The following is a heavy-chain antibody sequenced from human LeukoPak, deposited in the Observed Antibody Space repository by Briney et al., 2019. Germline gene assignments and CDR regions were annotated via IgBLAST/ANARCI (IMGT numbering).Heavy chain of an antibody. CDR2: ITSSSSYI. CDR3: ARLLLYCSSTSCPSPIDY. Sequence: GGSLRLACAASGFTISSYSMNCLRQAPGKGLELVSSITSSSSYIYYADSVKGRFTISRHNAKNSLYLQTNTLRAEDTAVYCCARLLLYCSSTSCPSPIDYWGQGTLVTVSS. V-gene: IGHV3-21*01. CDR1: GFTISSYS. J-gene: IGHJ4*02. D-gene: IGHD2-2*01.